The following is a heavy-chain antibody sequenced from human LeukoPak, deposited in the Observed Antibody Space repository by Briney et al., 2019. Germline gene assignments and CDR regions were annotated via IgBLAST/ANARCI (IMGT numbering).Heavy chain of an antibody. CDR2: ISGSGGST. CDR1: GFTFSSYA. CDR3: AKIGQRWLQPSFDY. J-gene: IGHJ4*02. Sequence: HSGGSLRLSCEACGFTFSSYAMSWVRQAPGKGLEWVSAISGSGGSTYYADSVKGRFTISRDNSKNTLYLQMNSLRAEDTAVYYCAKIGQRWLQPSFDYWGQGTLVTVSS. D-gene: IGHD5-24*01. V-gene: IGHV3-23*01.